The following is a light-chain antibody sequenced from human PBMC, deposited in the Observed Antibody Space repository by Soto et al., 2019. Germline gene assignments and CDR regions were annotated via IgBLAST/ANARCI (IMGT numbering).Light chain of an antibody. Sequence: EIVLTQSPGTLSLSSGERATLSCRASQSVDNKYLAWYQQKPGQAPRLLIFGASNRAAGIPDRFSGSGSGIDFTLTISRLESEDFAVYYCQQYGSSPPMYTFGQGTKLEIK. CDR3: QQYGSSPPMYT. V-gene: IGKV3-20*01. CDR1: QSVDNKY. CDR2: GAS. J-gene: IGKJ2*01.